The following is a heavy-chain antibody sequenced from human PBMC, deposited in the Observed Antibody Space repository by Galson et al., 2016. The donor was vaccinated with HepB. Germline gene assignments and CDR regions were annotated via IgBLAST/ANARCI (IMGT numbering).Heavy chain of an antibody. J-gene: IGHJ6*02. Sequence: SLRLSCAASTVTPYSVHWVRQAPGKGLEWVAFLSYDDDRERYADSVRGRFTVSRDNSKNTHYLQMNILRPEDTALYYCARDSPSTTVTFTYGMDVWGQGTTVTVSS. CDR1: TVTPYS. V-gene: IGHV3-30-3*01. D-gene: IGHD4-17*01. CDR2: LSYDDDRE. CDR3: ARDSPSTTVTFTYGMDV.